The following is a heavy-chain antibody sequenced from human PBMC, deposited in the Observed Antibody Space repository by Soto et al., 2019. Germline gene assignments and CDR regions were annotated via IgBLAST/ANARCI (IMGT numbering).Heavy chain of an antibody. CDR3: ARGRITIFGVERGGDYYYGMDV. J-gene: IGHJ6*02. Sequence: SVKVSCKASGGTFSSYAISWLRQSPGQGLEWMGGIIPIFGTANYAQKFQGRVAITADESTSTAYMELSSLRSEDTAVYYCARGRITIFGVERGGDYYYGMDVWGQGTTVTVSS. CDR1: GGTFSSYA. D-gene: IGHD3-3*01. CDR2: IIPIFGTA. V-gene: IGHV1-69*13.